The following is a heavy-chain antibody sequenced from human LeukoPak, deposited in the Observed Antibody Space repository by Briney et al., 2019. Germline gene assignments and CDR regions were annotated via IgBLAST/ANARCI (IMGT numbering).Heavy chain of an antibody. CDR2: ISGTSSTI. CDR3: ARPRTAEYYFDY. Sequence: PGGSLRLSCVASGFTFSSWSMNWLRHAPGKGLEWLSYISGTSSTIYYADSVKGRFTISRDNAKNSLYLQMNSLRAEDTAVYYCARPRTAEYYFDYWGQGMLVTVSS. J-gene: IGHJ4*02. CDR1: GFTFSSWS. V-gene: IGHV3-48*04.